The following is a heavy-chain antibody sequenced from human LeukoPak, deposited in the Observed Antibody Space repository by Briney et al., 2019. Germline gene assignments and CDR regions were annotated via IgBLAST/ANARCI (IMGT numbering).Heavy chain of an antibody. J-gene: IGHJ4*02. CDR1: GFTFSSYA. Sequence: GGSLRLSCAASGFTFSSYAMHWVRQAPGKGLEWVAVISYDGSNKYYADSVKGRFTISRDNSKNTLYLQMNSLRAEDTAVYYCASTLSEDDYWGQGTLVTVSS. CDR3: ASTLSEDDY. CDR2: ISYDGSNK. V-gene: IGHV3-30-3*01.